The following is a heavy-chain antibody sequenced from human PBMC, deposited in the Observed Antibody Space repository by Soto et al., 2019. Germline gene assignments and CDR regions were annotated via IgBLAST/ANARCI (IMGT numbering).Heavy chain of an antibody. J-gene: IGHJ3*02. CDR2: IYYSGST. D-gene: IGHD2-2*01. CDR3: AGDLTGYCSSTSRLRNGHPHAFDI. CDR1: GGSVSSGSYY. V-gene: IGHV4-61*01. Sequence: SETLSLTCTVSGGSVSSGSYYWSWIRQPPGEGLEWIAYIYYSGSTSYNPSLKSRVTISVDTSKNQFSLKLRSVTAADTAVYYCAGDLTGYCSSTSRLRNGHPHAFDICGQGTIVTVS.